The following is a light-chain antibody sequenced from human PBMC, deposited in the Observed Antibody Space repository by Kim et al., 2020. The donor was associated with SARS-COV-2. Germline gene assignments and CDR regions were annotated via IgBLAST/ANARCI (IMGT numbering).Light chain of an antibody. Sequence: SRGDTPTLSFRASHGIVNYLALYQQKPGQAPRLLLYDASHRAAGAPGRFSGSGSGTDFTLTISTLRPEDSGVYYCQQRTNWPLTFGQGTRLEIK. V-gene: IGKV3-11*01. CDR3: QQRTNWPLT. CDR1: HGIVNY. J-gene: IGKJ5*01. CDR2: DAS.